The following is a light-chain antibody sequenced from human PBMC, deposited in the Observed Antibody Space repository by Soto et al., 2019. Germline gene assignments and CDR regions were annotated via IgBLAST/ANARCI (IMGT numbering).Light chain of an antibody. V-gene: IGKV1-8*01. CDR3: QQYYSYPWP. Sequence: AIRMTQSPSSFSASTGDRVTITCRASQGISSYLSWYQQKPGKAPKLLIYAASTLQSGVPSRFSGSGSGTDFTLPISCLQSEDFAPYCCQQYYSYPWPFGQGTKVEIK. J-gene: IGKJ1*01. CDR2: AAS. CDR1: QGISSY.